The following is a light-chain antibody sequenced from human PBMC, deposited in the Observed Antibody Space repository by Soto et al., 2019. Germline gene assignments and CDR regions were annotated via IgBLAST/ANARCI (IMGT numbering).Light chain of an antibody. CDR3: AVWDDSLNGLL. J-gene: IGLJ3*02. Sequence: QSVLTQPPSASGTPGQRVTISCSGSRANIGTYTVNWYQQLPGTAPKLFIYNNNQRPSGVPGRFSGSKSGTSASLAISGPQSEDEADYYCAVWDDSLNGLLFGGGTKVTVL. CDR2: NNN. CDR1: RANIGTYT. V-gene: IGLV1-44*01.